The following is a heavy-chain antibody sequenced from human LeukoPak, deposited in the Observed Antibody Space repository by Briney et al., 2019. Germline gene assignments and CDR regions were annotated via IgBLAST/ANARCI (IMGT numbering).Heavy chain of an antibody. CDR1: GRSFSGDF. Sequence: PETLSLTSAVYGRSFSGDFWSWIRQPPGKGLEWIGEINHGGSTTFNPSLKTRVTMSVDTSTNQLTLKMTSGTAAAPAIYYCARHTRQWLPFDDWGQGTQVTISS. D-gene: IGHD5-12*01. V-gene: IGHV4-34*01. CDR2: INHGGST. CDR3: ARHTRQWLPFDD. J-gene: IGHJ4*02.